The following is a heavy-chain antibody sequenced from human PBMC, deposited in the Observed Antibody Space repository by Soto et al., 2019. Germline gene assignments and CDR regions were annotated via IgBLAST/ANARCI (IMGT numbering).Heavy chain of an antibody. Sequence: SLRLSCSASGVTFRIHSMHCVRQTSGRGLEYVAGVSRDGRSTNYADSVKGRFTISRDNFKDTLYLRMSSLRPEDTALYFCVRDRGYPDSFDVWGRGTMVTVSS. CDR1: GVTFRIHS. CDR2: VSRDGRST. CDR3: VRDRGYPDSFDV. D-gene: IGHD1-1*01. J-gene: IGHJ3*01. V-gene: IGHV3-64D*06.